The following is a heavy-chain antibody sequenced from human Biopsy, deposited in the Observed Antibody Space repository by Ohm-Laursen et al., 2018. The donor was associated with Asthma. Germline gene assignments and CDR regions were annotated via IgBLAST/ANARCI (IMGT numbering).Heavy chain of an antibody. Sequence: ASVKVSCKTSGYTFNRAGITWVRQAPGQGLEWMGETSVYNGNTKVAQKLHDRVTMITDTSTSTAYMELRSLRSDDTAVYFCARAVDYSHYYGIDVWGQGTTVTVS. CDR1: GYTFNRAG. J-gene: IGHJ6*02. CDR2: TSVYNGNT. V-gene: IGHV1-18*01. D-gene: IGHD3-10*01. CDR3: ARAVDYSHYYGIDV.